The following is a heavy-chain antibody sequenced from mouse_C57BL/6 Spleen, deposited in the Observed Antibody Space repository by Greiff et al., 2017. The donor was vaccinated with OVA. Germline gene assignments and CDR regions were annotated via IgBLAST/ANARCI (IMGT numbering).Heavy chain of an antibody. CDR2: IYPGNSDT. CDR3: TRSIYYSNPRFAY. Sequence: VQLKQSGTVLARPGASVKMSCKTSGYTFTSYWMHWVKQRPGQGLEWIGAIYPGNSDTSYNQKFKGKAKLTAVTSASTAYMELSSLTNEDSAVYYCTRSIYYSNPRFAYWGQGTLVTVSA. V-gene: IGHV1-5*01. CDR1: GYTFTSYW. J-gene: IGHJ3*01. D-gene: IGHD2-5*01.